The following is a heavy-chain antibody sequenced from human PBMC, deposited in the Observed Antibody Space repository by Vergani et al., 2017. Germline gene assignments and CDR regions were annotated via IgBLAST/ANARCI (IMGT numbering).Heavy chain of an antibody. CDR3: ARTLGSGSYSSHHMDV. CDR1: GGSISSYY. V-gene: IGHV4-59*01. Sequence: QVQLQESGPGLVKPSETLSLTCTVSGGSISSYYWSWIRHPPGKGLEWIGYIYYSGSTNYNPSLKSRVTISVDTSKNQFSLKLSSVTAADTAVYYCARTLGSGSYSSHHMDVWGKGTTVTVSS. J-gene: IGHJ6*03. CDR2: IYYSGST. D-gene: IGHD3-10*01.